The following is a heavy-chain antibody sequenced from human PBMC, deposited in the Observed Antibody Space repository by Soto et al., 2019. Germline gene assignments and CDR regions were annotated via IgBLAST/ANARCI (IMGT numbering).Heavy chain of an antibody. CDR2: IKSKTDGGTT. J-gene: IGHJ4*02. Sequence: GGSLRLSCAASGFTFSNAWMNWVRQAPGKGLEWVGRIKSKTDGGTTDYAAPVKGRFTISRDESKNTLYLQMNSLKTEDTAVYYCTSCSSSTNPFYCFDYWGQGTLVTVSS. CDR1: GFTFSNAW. CDR3: TSCSSSTNPFYCFDY. V-gene: IGHV3-15*07. D-gene: IGHD2-2*01.